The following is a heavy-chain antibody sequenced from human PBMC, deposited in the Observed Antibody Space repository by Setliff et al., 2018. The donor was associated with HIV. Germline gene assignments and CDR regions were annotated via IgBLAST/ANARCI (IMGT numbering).Heavy chain of an antibody. Sequence: SETLSLTCAVSGGSISSNWWSWVRQSPGKGLEWIGEIYHSGSTHYNPSLQSRVTISVDKSKSQFSLKLSSVTAADTAVYYCARSPVGTPEYYFDYWGQGTLVTVSS. J-gene: IGHJ4*02. CDR2: IYHSGST. CDR3: ARSPVGTPEYYFDY. D-gene: IGHD1-26*01. CDR1: GGSISSNW. V-gene: IGHV4-4*02.